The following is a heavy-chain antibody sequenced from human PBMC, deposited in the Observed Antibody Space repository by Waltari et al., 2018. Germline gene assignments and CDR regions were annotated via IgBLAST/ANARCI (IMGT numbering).Heavy chain of an antibody. V-gene: IGHV5-51*01. CDR3: ARAPTGTSSPYYFDY. J-gene: IGHJ4*02. D-gene: IGHD1-1*01. CDR2: IYPGDSDT. CDR1: GYSFTTYW. Sequence: EVQLVQSGVEVRKPGQSLKISCKGSGYSFTTYWIGWVRQMTGKGLEWMGIIYPGDSDTRYSPSFQGQVTISADNSISTAYLQWSSLKASDTAMYFCARAPTGTSSPYYFDYWGQGTLVTVSS.